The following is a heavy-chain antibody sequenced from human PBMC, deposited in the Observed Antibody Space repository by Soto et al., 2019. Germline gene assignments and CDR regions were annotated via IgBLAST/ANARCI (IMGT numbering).Heavy chain of an antibody. Sequence: PGGSLRLSCAASGFTFSSYWMHWVRQAPGKGLERVAVISNDGSNKYYADSVKGRFTISRDNAKNLLYLQMNSLRAEDTAVYYCVRGRPGNQHSFDYWGQGNMVTVSS. V-gene: IGHV3-30*03. D-gene: IGHD3-10*01. J-gene: IGHJ4*02. CDR1: GFTFSSYW. CDR3: VRGRPGNQHSFDY. CDR2: ISNDGSNK.